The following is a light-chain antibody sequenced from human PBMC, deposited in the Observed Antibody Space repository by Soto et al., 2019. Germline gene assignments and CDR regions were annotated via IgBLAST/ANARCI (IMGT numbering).Light chain of an antibody. CDR2: DAS. J-gene: IGKJ4*01. CDR1: QSVSSS. Sequence: EIVMTQSPATLSVSPGDRATLSCRASQSVSSSLAWYQQIPGQAPRLLLYDASTTATGIPARFGGSGSGTEFTLTISSLQSEDFAVYYCQQYNNWPPLTFGGGTKVELK. CDR3: QQYNNWPPLT. V-gene: IGKV3-15*01.